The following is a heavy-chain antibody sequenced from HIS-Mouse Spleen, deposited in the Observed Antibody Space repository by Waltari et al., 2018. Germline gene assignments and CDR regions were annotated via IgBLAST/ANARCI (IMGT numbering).Heavy chain of an antibody. D-gene: IGHD7-27*01. CDR3: ARFSQTNWGSRVFDY. Sequence: QVQLVESGGGVVQPGRSLRLSCAASGFTFSSYAMHWVRQAPGKGLEGVAVISYDGSNKYYADSVKGRFTISRDNSKNTLYLQMNSLRAEDTAVYYCARFSQTNWGSRVFDYWGQGTLVTVSS. J-gene: IGHJ4*02. V-gene: IGHV3-30-3*01. CDR1: GFTFSSYA. CDR2: ISYDGSNK.